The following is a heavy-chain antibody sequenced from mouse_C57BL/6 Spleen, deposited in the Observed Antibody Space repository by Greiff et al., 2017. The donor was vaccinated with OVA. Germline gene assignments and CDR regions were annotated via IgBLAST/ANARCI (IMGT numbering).Heavy chain of an antibody. CDR1: GFIFSSYT. CDR3: ARHRYYDFFYAMDY. V-gene: IGHV5-9*01. Sequence: EVKLMESGGGLVKPGGSLKLSCAASGFIFSSYTMSWVRQTPEKRLEWVATISGGGGNTYYPDSVKGRFTISRDNAKNTLYLQMSSLRSEDTALYYCARHRYYDFFYAMDYWGQGTAVTVSS. J-gene: IGHJ4*01. D-gene: IGHD2-4*01. CDR2: ISGGGGNT.